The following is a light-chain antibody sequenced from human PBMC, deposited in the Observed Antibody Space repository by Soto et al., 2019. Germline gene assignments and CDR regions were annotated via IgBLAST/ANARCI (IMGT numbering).Light chain of an antibody. J-gene: IGLJ2*01. CDR2: EDN. V-gene: IGLV6-57*04. CDR3: QSYDSTAVV. CDR1: SGSIASNY. Sequence: NFMLTQPHSVSESPGKTVTISYTRSSGSIASNYVQWNQQRPGSAPTTVIYEDNQRPSGVPDRFSGSIDSSSNSASLTISGLKTEDEADYYCQSYDSTAVVFGGGTKLTVL.